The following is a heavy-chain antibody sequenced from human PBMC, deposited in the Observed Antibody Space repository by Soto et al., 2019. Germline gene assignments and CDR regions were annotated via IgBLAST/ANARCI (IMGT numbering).Heavy chain of an antibody. J-gene: IGHJ3*02. CDR2: ISASGGRT. CDR1: GFTFRAYA. D-gene: IGHD4-17*01. Sequence: EVQLLESGGNLIQPGGSLRLSCAASGFTFRAYAMSWVRQAPGAGLEWVSGISASGGRTYYADSVRGRFTISRDDSNNALFLQMDSLRAEDTALYYWAKDPNGDYVGAFDIWGRGTMVTVSS. V-gene: IGHV3-23*01. CDR3: AKDPNGDYVGAFDI.